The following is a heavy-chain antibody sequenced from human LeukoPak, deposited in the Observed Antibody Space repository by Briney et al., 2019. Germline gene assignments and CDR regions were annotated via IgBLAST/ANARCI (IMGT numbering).Heavy chain of an antibody. CDR2: INGDNGKT. CDR1: GYTFTNYA. Sequence: ASVKVSCKASGYTFTNYALHWVRQAPGQRLEWMGCINGDNGKTQYSQNFQGRVTITRDTSANTAYIEVSSLRSEDTAVYYCARDPLLGAAAGQPNNWFDPWGQGTLVTVSS. D-gene: IGHD6-13*01. CDR3: ARDPLLGAAAGQPNNWFDP. V-gene: IGHV1-3*01. J-gene: IGHJ5*02.